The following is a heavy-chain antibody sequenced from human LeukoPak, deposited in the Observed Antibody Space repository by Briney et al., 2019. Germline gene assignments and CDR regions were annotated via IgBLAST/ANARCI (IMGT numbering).Heavy chain of an antibody. CDR1: GYTFTSYA. J-gene: IGHJ4*02. D-gene: IGHD2-2*01. CDR2: INAGNGNT. Sequence: ASVKVSCTASGYTFTSYAMHWVRQAPGQGLEWMGWINAGNGNTKYSQKFQGRVTITRDTSASTAYMELSSLRSEDTAVYYCARIGPGYCSSTSCQLGAPEDYWGQGTLVTVSS. V-gene: IGHV1-3*01. CDR3: ARIGPGYCSSTSCQLGAPEDY.